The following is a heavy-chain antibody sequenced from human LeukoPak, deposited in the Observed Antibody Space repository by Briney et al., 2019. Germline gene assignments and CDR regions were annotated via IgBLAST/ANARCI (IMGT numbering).Heavy chain of an antibody. V-gene: IGHV1-8*03. D-gene: IGHD2-2*01. Sequence: ASVKVSCKASGYTFTSYDINWVRQATGQGLEWMGWMNPNSGNTGYAQKFQGRVTITRNTSISTAYMELSSLRSEDTAVYYCARGSEYQLLMCGGTDYWGQGTLVTVSS. CDR1: GYTFTSYD. CDR2: MNPNSGNT. CDR3: ARGSEYQLLMCGGTDY. J-gene: IGHJ4*02.